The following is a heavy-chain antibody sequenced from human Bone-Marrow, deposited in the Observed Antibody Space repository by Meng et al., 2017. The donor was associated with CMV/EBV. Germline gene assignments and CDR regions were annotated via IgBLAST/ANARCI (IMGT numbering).Heavy chain of an antibody. Sequence: GSLRLSCAVYGGSFSGYYWSWIRQPPGKGLEWIGEINHSGSTNYNPSLKSRVTISVDTSENQFSLKLSSVTAADTAVYYCARRSSSWTRFDYWGQGTLVTVSS. J-gene: IGHJ4*02. D-gene: IGHD6-13*01. V-gene: IGHV4-34*01. CDR1: GGSFSGYY. CDR2: INHSGST. CDR3: ARRSSSWTRFDY.